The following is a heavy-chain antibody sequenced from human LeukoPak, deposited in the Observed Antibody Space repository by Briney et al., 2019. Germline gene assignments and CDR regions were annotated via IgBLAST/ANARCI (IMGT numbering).Heavy chain of an antibody. V-gene: IGHV3-48*01. CDR1: GFTFSSYS. D-gene: IGHD3-22*01. J-gene: IGHJ4*02. Sequence: GGSLRLSCAASGFTFSSYSMNWVRQAPGKGLEWVSYISSSSSTIYYADSVKGRFTISRDNAKNSLYLQMNSLRAEDTAVYYCARDPYYDSSGYSPFDYWGQGTLVTASS. CDR2: ISSSSSTI. CDR3: ARDPYYDSSGYSPFDY.